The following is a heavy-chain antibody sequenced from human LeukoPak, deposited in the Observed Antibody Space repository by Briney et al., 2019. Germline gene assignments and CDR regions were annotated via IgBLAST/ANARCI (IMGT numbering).Heavy chain of an antibody. D-gene: IGHD2-15*01. CDR1: GGTFSSYA. V-gene: IGHV1-69*13. CDR2: IIPIFCTA. CDR3: ARGRIGGYCSGGSCYAPDY. J-gene: IGHJ4*02. Sequence: EASVNVSCKASGGTFSSYAISWVRQPPAQGLEWMGGIIPIFCTANYAQKFQGRVTITADESTSTAYMELSSLRSEDTAVYYCARGRIGGYCSGGSCYAPDYWGQGTLVTVSS.